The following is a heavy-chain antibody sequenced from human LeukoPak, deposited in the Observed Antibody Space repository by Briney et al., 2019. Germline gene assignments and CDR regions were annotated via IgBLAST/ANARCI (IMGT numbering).Heavy chain of an antibody. CDR1: RFTFSSYA. D-gene: IGHD4-17*01. CDR2: ISGSGGST. J-gene: IGHJ4*02. Sequence: GGSLRLSCAASRFTFSSYAMSWVRQAPGKGLEWVSAISGSGGSTYYADSVKGRFTISRDNSKNTLYLQMNSLRAEDTAVYYCAKDRRAFGDSPDYWGQGTLVTVSS. V-gene: IGHV3-23*01. CDR3: AKDRRAFGDSPDY.